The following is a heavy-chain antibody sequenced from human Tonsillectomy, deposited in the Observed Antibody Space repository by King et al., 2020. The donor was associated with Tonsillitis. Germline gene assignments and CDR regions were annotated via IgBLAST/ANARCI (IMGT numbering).Heavy chain of an antibody. J-gene: IGHJ5*02. CDR3: ARAGYSSGWTGWFDP. CDR1: GYSISSGYY. V-gene: IGHV4-38-2*02. D-gene: IGHD6-19*01. Sequence: QLQESGPGLVKPSETLSLTCTVSGYSISSGYYWGWIRQPPGKGLEWIGSIYHSGSTYYNPSLKSRVTISVDTSKNQFFLKLSSVTAADTAVYYCARAGYSSGWTGWFDPWGQGTLVTVSS. CDR2: IYHSGST.